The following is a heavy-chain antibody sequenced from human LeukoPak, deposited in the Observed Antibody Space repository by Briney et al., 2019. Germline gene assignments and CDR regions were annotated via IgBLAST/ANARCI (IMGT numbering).Heavy chain of an antibody. CDR3: AREGGTTVVTPGYFDY. CDR1: GGSISSYY. J-gene: IGHJ4*02. Sequence: SETLSLTCTVSGGSISSYYWSWIRQPPGKGLEWIGYIYYSGSTNYNPSLKSRVTISVDTSKNQFSLKLSSVTAADTAVYYCAREGGTTVVTPGYFDYWGQGTLVTVSS. V-gene: IGHV4-59*12. D-gene: IGHD4-23*01. CDR2: IYYSGST.